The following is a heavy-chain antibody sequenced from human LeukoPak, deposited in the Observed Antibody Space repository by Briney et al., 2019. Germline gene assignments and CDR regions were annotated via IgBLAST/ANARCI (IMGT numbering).Heavy chain of an antibody. Sequence: ASVKVSCKASGYTFTSYGISWVRQAAGQGLEWMGWISAYNGNTNYAQKLQGRVTMTTDTSTSTAYMELRSLRSDDTAVYYCARAGSIVVVTATAPFDYWGQGTLVTVSS. CDR1: GYTFTSYG. CDR2: ISAYNGNT. CDR3: ARAGSIVVVTATAPFDY. V-gene: IGHV1-18*01. D-gene: IGHD2-21*02. J-gene: IGHJ4*02.